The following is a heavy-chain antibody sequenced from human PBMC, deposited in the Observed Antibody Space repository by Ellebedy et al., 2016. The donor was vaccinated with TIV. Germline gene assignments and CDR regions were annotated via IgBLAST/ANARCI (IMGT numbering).Heavy chain of an antibody. D-gene: IGHD2-15*01. CDR3: MRRWS. J-gene: IGHJ4*02. CDR2: IYSGGTT. V-gene: IGHV3-66*04. CDR1: EFTVDNNY. Sequence: PGGSLRLSCAASEFTVDNNYMAWVRRAPGKGLEWVSLIYSGGTTYYADSVKGRFTISRDSSKNTLYLQMNSLRSEDSPVYYCMRRWSWGQGTLVTVSS.